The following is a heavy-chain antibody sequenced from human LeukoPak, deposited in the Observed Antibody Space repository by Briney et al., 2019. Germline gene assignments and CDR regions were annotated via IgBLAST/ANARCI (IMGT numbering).Heavy chain of an antibody. V-gene: IGHV3-73*01. Sequence: PGGSLRLSCAASGFTFSGSAMHWVRQASGKGLEWVGRIRNKANSYATAYTASVKGRFTISRDDSKNTAYLQMNSLKTEDTAVYYCTRYSSSDNWFDPWGQGTLATVSS. CDR1: GFTFSGSA. D-gene: IGHD6-6*01. CDR3: TRYSSSDNWFDP. J-gene: IGHJ5*02. CDR2: IRNKANSYAT.